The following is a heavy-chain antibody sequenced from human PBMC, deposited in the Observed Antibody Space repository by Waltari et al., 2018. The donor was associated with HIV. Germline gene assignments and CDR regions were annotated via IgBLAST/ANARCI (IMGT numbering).Heavy chain of an antibody. CDR3: VRGGAAFVTGGMQVVQPGP. D-gene: IGHD6-6*01. CDR1: GLPFSAFA. CDR2: ISDRGQTL. Sequence: EVQLVESGGVLVRPGGSLRLSCLAPGLPFSAFALKWVRTAPGKGLEWLSYISDRGQTLYYTASTKGRFTVSRNNAKRSLYLDMSGLTAADTAVYYCVRGGAAFVTGGMQVVQPGPWGQGTLVTVS. J-gene: IGHJ5*02. V-gene: IGHV3-48*03.